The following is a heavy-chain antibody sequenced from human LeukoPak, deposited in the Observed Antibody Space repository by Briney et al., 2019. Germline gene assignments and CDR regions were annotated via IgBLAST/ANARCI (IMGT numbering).Heavy chain of an antibody. J-gene: IGHJ4*02. CDR1: GGSISSSSCY. Sequence: SRTLSLTCTVSGGSISSSSCYWGWIRQPPGKGLEWIGSIYYSGSTYYNPSLKSRVTISVDTSKKQFSLKLSSVTAADTAVYYCARLQGSSWFDYWGQGTLVTAS. D-gene: IGHD6-13*01. CDR3: ARLQGSSWFDY. CDR2: IYYSGST. V-gene: IGHV4-39*01.